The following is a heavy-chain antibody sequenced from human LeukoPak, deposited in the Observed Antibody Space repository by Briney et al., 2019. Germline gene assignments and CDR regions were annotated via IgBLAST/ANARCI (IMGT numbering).Heavy chain of an antibody. CDR2: ISGSGGST. CDR1: GFTFSSYA. Sequence: GGSLRLSCAASGFTFSSYAMSWVRQAPGKGLEWVSAISGSGGSTYYADSVKGRFTISRDNSKNTLYLQMDSLRAEDTAVYYCANFPPENYYYGMDVWGQGTTVTVSS. J-gene: IGHJ6*02. CDR3: ANFPPENYYYGMDV. V-gene: IGHV3-23*01. D-gene: IGHD2/OR15-2a*01.